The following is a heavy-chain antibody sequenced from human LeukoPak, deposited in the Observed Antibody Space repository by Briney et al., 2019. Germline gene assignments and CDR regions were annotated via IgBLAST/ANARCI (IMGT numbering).Heavy chain of an antibody. CDR3: ARSRTAYYRYLER. Sequence: PSQTLSLTCSVSGGSISSGVYAWGWVRQPPGKGLEWIGFIYHSVDTHYNPSLRSRVTISVDRSKNRLSLKMNSVTAADTAVYYCARSRTAYYRYLERWGQGALVTVSS. J-gene: IGHJ1*01. V-gene: IGHV4-30-2*01. CDR1: GGSISSGVYA. D-gene: IGHD3-9*01. CDR2: IYHSVDT.